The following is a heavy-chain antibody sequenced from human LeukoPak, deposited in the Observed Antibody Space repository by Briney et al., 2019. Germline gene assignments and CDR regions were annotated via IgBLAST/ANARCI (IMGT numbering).Heavy chain of an antibody. CDR1: GFTFRSSW. CDR2: MNQDGSER. V-gene: IGHV3-7*05. D-gene: IGHD3-10*01. CDR3: AKERGNYFDY. Sequence: GGSLRLSCVASGFTFRSSWMTRVRQAPGKGLEWVANMNQDGSERYYVDSVKGRFTISRDNAKNSLYLQMNSLRAEDTAVYYCAKERGNYFDYWGQGALVTVSS. J-gene: IGHJ4*02.